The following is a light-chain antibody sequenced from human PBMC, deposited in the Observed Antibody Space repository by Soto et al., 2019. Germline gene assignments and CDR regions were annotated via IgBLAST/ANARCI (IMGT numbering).Light chain of an antibody. CDR2: GAS. CDR3: QQYNNWPPIT. CDR1: QSVSSK. V-gene: IGKV3D-15*01. Sequence: EILLTQSPATLSLSPGERATLSCRASQSVSSKLAWYQQKPGQAPRLLIYGASTRANGIPARFSGSGSGTEFTLSICSLQSEDSAFYYCQQYNNWPPITFGQGTRLEIK. J-gene: IGKJ5*01.